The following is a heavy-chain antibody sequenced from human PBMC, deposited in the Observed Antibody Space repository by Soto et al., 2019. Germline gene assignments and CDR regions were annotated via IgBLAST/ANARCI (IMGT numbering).Heavy chain of an antibody. J-gene: IGHJ3*02. D-gene: IGHD6-13*01. CDR1: GGSVSSNHW. CDR3: ASHFGTGGYGAFDI. CDR2: IFHRGDT. V-gene: IGHV4-4*02. Sequence: SETLSLTCALSGGSVSSNHWWTWVRQTPGKGLEWIGEIFHRGDTNYNAFLKSRVTISIDKSRNQLSLTLTSVTAADTAIYYCASHFGTGGYGAFDIWGQGTVVTVSS.